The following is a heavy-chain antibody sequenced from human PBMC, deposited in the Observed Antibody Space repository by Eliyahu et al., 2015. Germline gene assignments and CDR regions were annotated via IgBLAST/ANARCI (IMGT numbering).Heavy chain of an antibody. J-gene: IGHJ3*02. D-gene: IGHD5-18*01. CDR2: IYPGDSDT. Sequence: MGIIYPGDSDTRYSPSFQGQVTISADKSISTAYLQWSSLKASDTAMYYCARPHSYGQADAFDIWGQGTMVTVSS. V-gene: IGHV5-51*01. CDR3: ARPHSYGQADAFDI.